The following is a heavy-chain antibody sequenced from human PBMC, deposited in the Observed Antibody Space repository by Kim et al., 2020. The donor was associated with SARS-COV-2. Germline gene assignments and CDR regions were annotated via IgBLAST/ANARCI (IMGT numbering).Heavy chain of an antibody. J-gene: IGHJ6*02. CDR1: GGSISSYY. CDR2: IYYSRST. Sequence: SETLSLTCTVSGGSISSYYWSWIRQPPGKGLEWIGYIYYSRSTNYNPSLKSRVTISVDTSKNQFSLKLSSVTAADTAVYYCARGQRITIFGVVREMDVWGQGTTVTVSS. V-gene: IGHV4-59*13. D-gene: IGHD3-3*01. CDR3: ARGQRITIFGVVREMDV.